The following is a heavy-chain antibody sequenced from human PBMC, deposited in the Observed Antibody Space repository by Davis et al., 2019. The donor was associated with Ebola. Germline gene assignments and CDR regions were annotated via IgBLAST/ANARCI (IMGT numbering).Heavy chain of an antibody. Sequence: GGSLRLSCAASGFTFSGSAMHWVRQASGNGLEWVGRIRSKANSYATAYAASVKGRFTISRDDSKNTAYLQMNSLKTEDTAVYYRNGGGDPGMDVWGQGTTVTVSS. D-gene: IGHD2-21*01. V-gene: IGHV3-73*01. J-gene: IGHJ6*02. CDR1: GFTFSGSA. CDR3: NGGGDPGMDV. CDR2: IRSKANSYAT.